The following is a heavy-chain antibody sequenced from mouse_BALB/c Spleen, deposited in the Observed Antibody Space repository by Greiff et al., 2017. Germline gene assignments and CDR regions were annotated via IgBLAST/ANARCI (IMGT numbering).Heavy chain of an antibody. D-gene: IGHD2-2*01. CDR2: INPSTGYT. CDR1: GYTFTSYW. J-gene: IGHJ1*01. CDR3: ARGPYGYGQYFDV. Sequence: QVQLQQSGAELAKPGASVKMSCKASGYTFTSYWMHWVKQRPGQGLEWIGYINPSTGYTEYNQKFKDKATLTADKSSSTAYMQLSSLTSEDSAVYYCARGPYGYGQYFDVWGAGTTVTVSS. V-gene: IGHV1-7*01.